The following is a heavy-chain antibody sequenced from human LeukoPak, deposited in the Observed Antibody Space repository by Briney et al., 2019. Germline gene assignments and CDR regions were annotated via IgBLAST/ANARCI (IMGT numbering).Heavy chain of an antibody. Sequence: SETLSLTCTVSGGSISSYYWSWIRQPPGKGLEWSGYIYYSGSTNYNPSLKSRVTISVDTSKNQFSLKLSSVTAADTAVHYCARLAVAGTNPSYDYWGQGTLVTVSS. J-gene: IGHJ4*02. D-gene: IGHD6-19*01. CDR1: GGSISSYY. CDR2: IYYSGST. CDR3: ARLAVAGTNPSYDY. V-gene: IGHV4-59*01.